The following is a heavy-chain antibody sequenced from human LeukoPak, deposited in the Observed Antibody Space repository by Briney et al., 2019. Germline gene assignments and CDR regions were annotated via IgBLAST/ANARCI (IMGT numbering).Heavy chain of an antibody. CDR2: IYYSGST. CDR3: ARDALPYYDSSGYYKTHDAFDI. V-gene: IGHV4-59*01. CDR1: GGSISGYY. Sequence: SETLSLTCTVSGGSISGYYWSWIRQPPGKGLEWIGNIYYSGSTNYNPSLKSRVTISVDTSKNQFSLKMSSVTATDTAVYYCARDALPYYDSSGYYKTHDAFDIWGQGTTVTVSS. D-gene: IGHD3-22*01. J-gene: IGHJ3*02.